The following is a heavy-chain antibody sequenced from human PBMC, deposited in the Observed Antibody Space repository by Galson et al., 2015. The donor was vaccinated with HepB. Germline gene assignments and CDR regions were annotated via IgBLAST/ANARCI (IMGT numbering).Heavy chain of an antibody. Sequence: CAISGDSVSSNRAAWNWIRQSPSRGHEWLGRTYYRSKWYNDYAVSVKSRITINPDTSKNQFSLQLNSVTPEDTAVYYCAREVGYSSGWYQGYYYGMDVWGQGTTVTVSS. D-gene: IGHD6-19*01. CDR3: AREVGYSSGWYQGYYYGMDV. CDR1: GDSVSSNRAA. V-gene: IGHV6-1*01. CDR2: TYYRSKWYN. J-gene: IGHJ6*02.